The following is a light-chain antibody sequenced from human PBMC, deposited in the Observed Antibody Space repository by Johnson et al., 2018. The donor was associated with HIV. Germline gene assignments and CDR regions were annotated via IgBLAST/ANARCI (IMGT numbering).Light chain of an antibody. J-gene: IGLJ1*01. CDR1: SSNIGTNY. V-gene: IGLV1-51*02. CDR2: ENN. Sequence: QSVLTQPPSVSAAPGQNVNISCSGGSSNIGTNYVSWYQQFPGTAPKLLIYENNKRPSGIPDRFSGSKSGTSATLGITGLQTGDEADYYCGTWDSSLSAGGVFGTGTKVTVL. CDR3: GTWDSSLSAGGV.